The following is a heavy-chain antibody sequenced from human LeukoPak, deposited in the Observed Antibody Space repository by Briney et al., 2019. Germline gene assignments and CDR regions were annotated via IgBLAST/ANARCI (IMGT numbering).Heavy chain of an antibody. CDR1: GGSFSGYY. V-gene: IGHV4-34*01. D-gene: IGHD3-22*01. CDR3: ARGPGHYYDSSGYITGPTPY. J-gene: IGHJ4*02. CDR2: INHSGST. Sequence: SETLSLTCAVYGGSFSGYYWNWIRQPPGKGLEWIGEINHSGSTNYNPSLKSRVTISVDTSKNQFSLKLSSVTAADTAVYYCARGPGHYYDSSGYITGPTPYWGQGTLVTVSS.